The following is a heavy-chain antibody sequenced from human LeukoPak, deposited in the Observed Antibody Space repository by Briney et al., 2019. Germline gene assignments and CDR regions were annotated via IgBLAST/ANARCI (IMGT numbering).Heavy chain of an antibody. J-gene: IGHJ4*02. CDR1: GFTFSSYA. D-gene: IGHD3-10*01. CDR2: ISGSGGSI. Sequence: GGSLRLSCAASGFTFSSYAMSWVRQAPGKGLEWVSAISGSGGSIYYAESVKGRFTISRDNSKNTLYLQMNSLRAEDTAVYYCAKDRGRLLGFDWGQGTLVTVSS. V-gene: IGHV3-23*01. CDR3: AKDRGRLLGFD.